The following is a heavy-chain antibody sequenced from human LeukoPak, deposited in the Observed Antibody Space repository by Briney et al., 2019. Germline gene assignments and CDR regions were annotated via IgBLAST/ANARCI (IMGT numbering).Heavy chain of an antibody. V-gene: IGHV4-61*08. CDR2: IYYSGST. D-gene: IGHD6-19*01. CDR1: GGSISSGDYY. Sequence: SETLSLNCTVSGGSISSGDYYWSWIRQPPGKGLEWIGYIYYSGSTNYNPSLKSRVTISVDTSKNQFSLKLSSVTAADTAVYYCARGEWLEENNWFDPWGQGTLVTVSS. J-gene: IGHJ5*02. CDR3: ARGEWLEENNWFDP.